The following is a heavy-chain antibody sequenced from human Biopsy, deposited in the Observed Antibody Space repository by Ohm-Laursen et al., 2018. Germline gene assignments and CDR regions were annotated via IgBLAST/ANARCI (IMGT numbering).Heavy chain of an antibody. J-gene: IGHJ4*02. V-gene: IGHV4-31*03. CDR1: SVSINGGRYY. CDR3: ARLGSGDYFPTFFDF. D-gene: IGHD5-12*01. Sequence: TLSLTCSVSSVSINGGRYYWNRIRHHPGKGLVWIGNIFYSANTYSNPSLKSRVTISVDTSKNQFSLKLSSVTAADTAVYYCARLGSGDYFPTFFDFWGQGALVTVSS. CDR2: IFYSANT.